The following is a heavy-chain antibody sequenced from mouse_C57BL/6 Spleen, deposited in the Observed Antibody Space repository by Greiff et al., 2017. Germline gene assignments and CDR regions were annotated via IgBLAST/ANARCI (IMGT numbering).Heavy chain of an antibody. CDR1: GYTFTSYW. D-gene: IGHD1-1*01. CDR2: IDPSDSET. CDR3: ARGVYEGYYFDY. J-gene: IGHJ2*01. Sequence: QVQLQQPGAELVRPGSSVKLSCKASGYTFTSYWMHWVKQRPIQGLEWIGNIDPSDSETHYNQKFKDKATLTVDKSSSTAYMQLSSLTSEDSAVYYCARGVYEGYYFDYWGQGTTLTVSS. V-gene: IGHV1-52*01.